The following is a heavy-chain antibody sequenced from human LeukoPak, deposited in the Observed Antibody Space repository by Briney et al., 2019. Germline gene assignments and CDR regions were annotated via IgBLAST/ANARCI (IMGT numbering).Heavy chain of an antibody. Sequence: SQTLSLTCTVSGASIRSGDYYWSWIRQPPGKGLEWIGYIYDSGSTYYNPSLKSRITISVDTSENRFSLKLSSVTATDTAVYYCARDCSGGSCYGAFDSWGQGTMVTVSA. CDR2: IYDSGST. CDR1: GASIRSGDYY. D-gene: IGHD2-15*01. J-gene: IGHJ3*02. V-gene: IGHV4-30-4*01. CDR3: ARDCSGGSCYGAFDS.